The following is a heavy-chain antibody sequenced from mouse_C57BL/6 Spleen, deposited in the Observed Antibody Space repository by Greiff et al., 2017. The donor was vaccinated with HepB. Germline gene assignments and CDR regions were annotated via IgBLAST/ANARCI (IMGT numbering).Heavy chain of an antibody. D-gene: IGHD2-4*01. CDR3: ARGDYDECLAY. J-gene: IGHJ3*01. CDR1: GYTFTSYW. V-gene: IGHV1-64*01. Sequence: QVQLKQPGAELVKPGASVKLSCKASGYTFTSYWMHWVKQRPGQGLEWIGMIHPNSGSTNYNEKFKSKATLTVDKSSSTAYMQLSSLTSEDSAVYYCARGDYDECLAYWGQGTLVTVSA. CDR2: IHPNSGST.